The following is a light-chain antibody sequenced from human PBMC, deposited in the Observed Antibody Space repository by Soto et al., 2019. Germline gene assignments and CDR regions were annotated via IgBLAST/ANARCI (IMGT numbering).Light chain of an antibody. Sequence: DIQMTQSPSTLSASVGDRVTITCRASQSIGSWLAWYQQKPGKAPKLLIYKASSLESGVPSRFRGSGSGTEFTLTISSLQPDDSATYYCQQYKSYSTFGQGTKVEIK. J-gene: IGKJ1*01. CDR3: QQYKSYST. V-gene: IGKV1-5*03. CDR2: KAS. CDR1: QSIGSW.